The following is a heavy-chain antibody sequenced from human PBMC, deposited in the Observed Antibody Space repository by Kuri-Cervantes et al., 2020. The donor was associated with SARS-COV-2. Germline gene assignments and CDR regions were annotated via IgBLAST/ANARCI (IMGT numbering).Heavy chain of an antibody. CDR2: INHSGST. CDR1: GGSISSSSYY. Sequence: SETLSLTCTVSGGSISSSSYYWGWIRQPPGKGLEWIGEINHSGSTNYNPSLKSRVTISVDTSKNQFSLKLSSVTAADTAVYYCARRVASAQESNWFDPWGQGTLVTVSS. J-gene: IGHJ5*02. CDR3: ARRVASAQESNWFDP. V-gene: IGHV4-39*07. D-gene: IGHD2-15*01.